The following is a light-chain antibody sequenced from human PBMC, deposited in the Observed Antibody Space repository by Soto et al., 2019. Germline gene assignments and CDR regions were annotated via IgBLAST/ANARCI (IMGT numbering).Light chain of an antibody. Sequence: EIVLTQSPGILSLSPGERASLSCGASQSISSSFLAWYQQKPGQAPRLLIYGASSRATGIPDRFSGTGSGTDFTLTINRLEPDDFAAYYCQQFAGSPRTFGGGTKVDIK. V-gene: IGKV3-20*01. CDR1: QSISSSF. CDR3: QQFAGSPRT. J-gene: IGKJ4*01. CDR2: GAS.